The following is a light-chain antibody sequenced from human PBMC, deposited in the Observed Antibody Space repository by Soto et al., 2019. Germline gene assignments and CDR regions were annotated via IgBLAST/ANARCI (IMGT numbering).Light chain of an antibody. CDR3: QQYNNWPPDFT. J-gene: IGKJ2*01. CDR2: GAS. Sequence: EIVLTQSPGTLSLSPGERATLSCRASQSVSSSSLAWYQQKPGQAPRLLIYGASSRATGIPDRFSGSGSGTDFALTISRLEPEDFAVYYCQQYNNWPPDFTFGQGTKLEIK. V-gene: IGKV3-20*01. CDR1: QSVSSSS.